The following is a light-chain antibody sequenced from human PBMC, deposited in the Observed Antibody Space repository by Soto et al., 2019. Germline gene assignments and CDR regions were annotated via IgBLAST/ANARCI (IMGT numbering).Light chain of an antibody. CDR2: GAS. CDR1: QSVSSK. V-gene: IGKV3-15*01. J-gene: IGKJ1*01. Sequence: EIVMTQSPATLSVSPGERATLSCRTSQSVSSKLAWYQQKPGQAPRVLIYGASTRATGIPARFRGSGSGTEFTLTINSLQSDDFAFYYCQHYNDWPPTWSFGQGTRVEIK. CDR3: QHYNDWPPTWS.